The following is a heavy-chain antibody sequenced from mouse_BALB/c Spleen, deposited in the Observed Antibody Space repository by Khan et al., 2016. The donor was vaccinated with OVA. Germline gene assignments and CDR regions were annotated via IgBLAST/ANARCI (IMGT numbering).Heavy chain of an antibody. Sequence: EVQLQESGPSLVKPSQTLSLTCSVTGDSITSGYWNWIRKFPGNKLEYMGYITYSGSTYYNTSLKSRISITRDTSKNQYYLPWNSVTNDDTSIYYCARGTRSWGQGTSVTVSS. V-gene: IGHV3-8*02. J-gene: IGHJ4*01. CDR1: GDSITSGY. CDR2: ITYSGST. CDR3: ARGTRS. D-gene: IGHD2-14*01.